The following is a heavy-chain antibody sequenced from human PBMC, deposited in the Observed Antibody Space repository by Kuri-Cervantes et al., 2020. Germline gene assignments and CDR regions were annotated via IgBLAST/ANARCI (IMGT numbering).Heavy chain of an antibody. V-gene: IGHV3-21*01. CDR2: ISSSSSYI. J-gene: IGHJ4*02. D-gene: IGHD4-23*01. Sequence: GESLKISCAASGFTFSSYSMNWVRQAPGKGLEWVSSISSSSSYIYYADSVKGRFTISRDNAKNSLYLQMNSLRADDTAVYYCASGIYGGKDYWGQGTLVTVSS. CDR3: ASGIYGGKDY. CDR1: GFTFSSYS.